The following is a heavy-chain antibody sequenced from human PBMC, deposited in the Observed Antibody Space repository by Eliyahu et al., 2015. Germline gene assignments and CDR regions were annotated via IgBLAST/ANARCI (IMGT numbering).Heavy chain of an antibody. D-gene: IGHD2/OR15-2a*01. CDR1: GYXFTNYG. CDR2: ISAYNGNT. CDR3: ARYLHLISDGMDV. J-gene: IGHJ6*02. Sequence: QVQLVQSGAEVKKPGASVXVSCKASGYXFTNYGISXXRQAPGQGLEWMGWISAYNGNTNYAQKLQGRVTMTTDTSTSTAYMELRSLRSDDTAVYYCARYLHLISDGMDVWGQGTTVTVSS. V-gene: IGHV1-18*01.